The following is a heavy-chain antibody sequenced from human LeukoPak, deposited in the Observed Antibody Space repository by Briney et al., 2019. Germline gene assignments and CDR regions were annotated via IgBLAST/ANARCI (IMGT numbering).Heavy chain of an antibody. CDR3: ARDFLTGYYTYNWFDP. D-gene: IGHD3-9*01. CDR1: GYTFTSYY. CDR2: INPSGGST. V-gene: IGHV1-46*01. Sequence: GASLKVSCKASGYTFTSYYMHWVRQAPGQGLEWMGIINPSGGSTSYAQKFQGRVTMTRETSTSTVYMELSRLRSDDTAVYYCARDFLTGYYTYNWFDPWGQGTLVTVSS. J-gene: IGHJ5*02.